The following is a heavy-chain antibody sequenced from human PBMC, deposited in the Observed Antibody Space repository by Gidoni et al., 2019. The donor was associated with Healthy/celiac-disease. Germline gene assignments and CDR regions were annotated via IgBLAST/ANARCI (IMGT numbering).Heavy chain of an antibody. CDR3: AKGGEYYDTNKFQH. V-gene: IGHV3-23*01. Sequence: EVQLLESGGGLVQPGGSLILSSAASGFTFSTYAMSWVRQAPGKGLEWVSAISGSGGSTYYADSVKGRFTISRDNSKNTLYLQMNSLRAEDTAVYYCAKGGEYYDTNKFQHWGQGTLVTVSS. D-gene: IGHD3-22*01. CDR1: GFTFSTYA. CDR2: ISGSGGST. J-gene: IGHJ1*01.